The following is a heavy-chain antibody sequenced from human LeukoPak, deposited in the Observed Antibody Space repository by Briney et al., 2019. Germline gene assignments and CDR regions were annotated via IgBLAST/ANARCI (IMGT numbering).Heavy chain of an antibody. D-gene: IGHD6-13*01. CDR2: ISSSSSYK. V-gene: IGHV3-21*01. CDR1: AFSFSLYS. CDR3: GRETRQQVDYFDY. Sequence: PGGSLRLSCAASAFSFSLYSMTWVRQAPGKGLEWVSSISSSSSYKFYADSVKGRFTISRDNAKNSLYLQMNSLRAEDTAVYYCGRETRQQVDYFDYWGQGTLVTVSS. J-gene: IGHJ4*02.